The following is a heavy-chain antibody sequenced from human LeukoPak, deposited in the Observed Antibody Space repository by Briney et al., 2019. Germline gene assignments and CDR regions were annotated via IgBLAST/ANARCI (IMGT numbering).Heavy chain of an antibody. D-gene: IGHD3-16*02. CDR3: AREGYVWGSYRYHAFDI. Sequence: SETLSLTCTVSGGSISSGSYYWSWIRQPPGKGLEWIGYIYYSGSTNYNPSLKSRVTISVDTSKNQFSLKLSSVTAADTAVYYCAREGYVWGSYRYHAFDIWGQGTMVTVSS. V-gene: IGHV4-61*01. J-gene: IGHJ3*02. CDR1: GGSISSGSYY. CDR2: IYYSGST.